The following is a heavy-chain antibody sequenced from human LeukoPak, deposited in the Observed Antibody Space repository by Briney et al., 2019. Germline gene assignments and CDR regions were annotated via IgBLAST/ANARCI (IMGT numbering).Heavy chain of an antibody. V-gene: IGHV3-30*02. CDR2: IRYDGSNK. D-gene: IGHD2-2*01. J-gene: IGHJ4*02. CDR3: ARGADSTTAPFDY. CDR1: GFTFSSYG. Sequence: GGSLRLSCAASGFTFSSYGMHWVRQAPGKGLEWVAFIRYDGSNKYYADSVKGRFTISRDNSKNTLYPQMNSLRAEDSAVYYCARGADSTTAPFDYWGQGTLVTVSS.